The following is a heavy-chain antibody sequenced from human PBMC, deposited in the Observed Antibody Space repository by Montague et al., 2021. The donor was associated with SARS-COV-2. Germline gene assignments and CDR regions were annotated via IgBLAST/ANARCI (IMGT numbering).Heavy chain of an antibody. J-gene: IGHJ6*02. V-gene: IGHV4-34*01. CDR1: GGSLSGYY. Sequence: SETLSLTCAVYGGSLSGYYWSWIRQPPGKGLEWIGEINHSGSTNYNPSLKSRVTISVDTSKNQFSLKLSSVTAADTAVYYCARGSGCCCGSCYTECDPHYSDGMDVWGQGTTVTVSS. D-gene: IGHD2-15*01. CDR2: INHSGST. CDR3: ARGSGCCCGSCYTECDPHYSDGMDV.